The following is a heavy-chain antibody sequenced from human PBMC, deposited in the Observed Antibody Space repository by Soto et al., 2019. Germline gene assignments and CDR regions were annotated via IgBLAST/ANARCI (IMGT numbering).Heavy chain of an antibody. Sequence: PGGSLRLSCAASGFTFSSYAMSWVRQAPGKGLEWVSAISGSGGSTYYADSVKGRFTISRDDSKNTLYLQMNSLRAEDTAVYYCAKEPQVRGVPFKIFDYWGQGTLVTVSS. CDR2: ISGSGGST. V-gene: IGHV3-23*01. J-gene: IGHJ4*02. D-gene: IGHD3-10*01. CDR1: GFTFSSYA. CDR3: AKEPQVRGVPFKIFDY.